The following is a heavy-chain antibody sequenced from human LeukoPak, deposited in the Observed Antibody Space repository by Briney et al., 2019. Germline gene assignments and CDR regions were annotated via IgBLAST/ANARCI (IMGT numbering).Heavy chain of an antibody. CDR3: ARPGYMDLAGHFQY. CDR2: VYPSDSDT. J-gene: IGHJ1*01. D-gene: IGHD1-1*01. CDR1: GYSFTSYW. V-gene: IGHV5-51*01. Sequence: GESLKISCATSGYSFTSYWTAWARHRPGQGQEWKGIVYPSDSDTRYSPSFQGQVTISVDKSSKTVYLQWSSLKSSDTAIYYCARPGYMDLAGHFQYWGQGTLLTVSS.